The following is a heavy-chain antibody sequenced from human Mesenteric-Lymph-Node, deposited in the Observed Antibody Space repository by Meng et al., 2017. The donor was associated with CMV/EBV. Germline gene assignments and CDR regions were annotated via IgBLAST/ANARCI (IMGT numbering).Heavy chain of an antibody. Sequence: SETLSLTCAVYGGSFSAYYWSWIRQPPGKGLEWIGEINHSGSTNYNPSLKSRVTISIDTSKNQFSLKLSSVTAADTAVYYCAREEVIRNYISWWFDPWGQGTLVTVSS. CDR1: GGSFSAYY. V-gene: IGHV4-34*01. D-gene: IGHD1-7*01. CDR3: AREEVIRNYISWWFDP. J-gene: IGHJ5*02. CDR2: INHSGST.